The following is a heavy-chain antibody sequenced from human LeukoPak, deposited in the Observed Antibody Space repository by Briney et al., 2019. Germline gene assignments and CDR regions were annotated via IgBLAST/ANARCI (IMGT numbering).Heavy chain of an antibody. V-gene: IGHV4-39*01. J-gene: IGHJ3*02. CDR1: GGSISRTSYY. CDR3: ARHTRPGHSGYENAFDI. D-gene: IGHD5-12*01. Sequence: KSSETLSLTCTVSGGSISRTSYYWDWIRQPPGKGLEWIGNVFDSGSTHYNPSLKSRVTISVDTSKNQFSLRLSSVTAADTDVYYCARHTRPGHSGYENAFDIWGQGTMVTVSS. CDR2: VFDSGST.